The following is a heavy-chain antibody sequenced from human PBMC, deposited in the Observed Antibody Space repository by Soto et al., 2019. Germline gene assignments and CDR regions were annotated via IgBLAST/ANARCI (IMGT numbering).Heavy chain of an antibody. CDR2: IYYSGTT. CDR1: GGSISSGTYS. Sequence: SLTCAVSGGSISSGTYSWTWIRQPPGKDLEWIGYIYYSGTTYSHPSLRIRVTISVDRSKNQFSLKMTSVTAADTAVYYCARGDGYNSNWFDPWGQGTLVTVSS. D-gene: IGHD5-12*01. J-gene: IGHJ5*02. V-gene: IGHV4-30-2*01. CDR3: ARGDGYNSNWFDP.